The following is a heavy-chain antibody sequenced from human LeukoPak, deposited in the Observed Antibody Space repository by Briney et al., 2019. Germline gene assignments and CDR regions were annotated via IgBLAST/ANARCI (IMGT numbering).Heavy chain of an antibody. V-gene: IGHV4-34*01. J-gene: IGHJ6*03. CDR3: ARGGGADFWSGYLGLDYYYYMDV. CDR2: INHSGST. Sequence: SETLSLTCAVYGGSFSGYYWSWIRQPPGKGLEWIVEINHSGSTNYNPSLKSRVTISVDTSKNQFSLKLSCVTAADTAVYYCARGGGADFWSGYLGLDYYYYMDVWGKGTTVTVSS. D-gene: IGHD3-3*01. CDR1: GGSFSGYY.